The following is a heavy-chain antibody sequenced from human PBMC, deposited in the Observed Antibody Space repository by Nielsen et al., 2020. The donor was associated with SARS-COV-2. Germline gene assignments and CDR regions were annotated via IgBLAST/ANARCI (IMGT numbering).Heavy chain of an antibody. D-gene: IGHD2-8*01. V-gene: IGHV1-18*01. CDR2: ISAYNGNT. J-gene: IGHJ4*02. Sequence: ASVKVSCKASGYTFTSYGISWVRQAPGQGLEWMGWISAYNGNTNYAQKLQGRVTMTTDTSTSTAYMELRSLRSDDTAVYYCARDLYCTNGVCYTRGIDYWGQGTLVTVSS. CDR3: ARDLYCTNGVCYTRGIDY. CDR1: GYTFTSYG.